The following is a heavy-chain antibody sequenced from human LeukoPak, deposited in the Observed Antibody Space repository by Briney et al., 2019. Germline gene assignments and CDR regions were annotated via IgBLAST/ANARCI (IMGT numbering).Heavy chain of an antibody. V-gene: IGHV3-74*01. CDR2: INGDGSST. J-gene: IGHJ4*02. D-gene: IGHD1-14*01. CDR1: GFTFRSYW. Sequence: GGSLRLSCEASGFTFRSYWMHWVRQAPGKGLVWVSRINGDGSSTSYADSVKGRFTISRDNAKNTLYLQMNSLRAEDSAVYYCASASYHYYFDYWGQGTLVTVSS. CDR3: ASASYHYYFDY.